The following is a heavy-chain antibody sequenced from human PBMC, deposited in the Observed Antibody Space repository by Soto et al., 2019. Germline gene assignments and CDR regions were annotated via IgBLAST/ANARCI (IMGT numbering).Heavy chain of an antibody. D-gene: IGHD6-19*01. V-gene: IGHV3-23*01. CDR2: ISGSGGST. CDR1: GFTFSSYA. CDR3: AKQMKGSSGRTYHFDY. J-gene: IGHJ4*02. Sequence: GGSLRLSCAASGFTFSSYAMSWVRQAPGKGLEWVSAISGSGGSTYYADSVKGRFTISRDNSKNTLYLQMNRLRAEDTAVYYCAKQMKGSSGRTYHFDYWGKGTLVTVSS.